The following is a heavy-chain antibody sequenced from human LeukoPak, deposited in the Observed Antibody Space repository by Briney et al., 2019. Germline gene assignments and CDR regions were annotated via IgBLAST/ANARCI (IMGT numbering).Heavy chain of an antibody. Sequence: GGSLRLTCAASGFTVSSNYMSWVRQAPGKGLEWVSVIYSGGSTYYADSVKGRFTISRDNSKNMIYLEMSSLKAEDTAVYYCAKERNLEIAVAGTIFDYWGQGTLVTVSS. J-gene: IGHJ4*02. V-gene: IGHV3-53*01. CDR3: AKERNLEIAVAGTIFDY. D-gene: IGHD6-19*01. CDR2: IYSGGST. CDR1: GFTVSSNY.